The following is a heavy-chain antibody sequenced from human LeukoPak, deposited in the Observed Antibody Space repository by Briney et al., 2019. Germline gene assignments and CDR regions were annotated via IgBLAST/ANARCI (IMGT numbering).Heavy chain of an antibody. V-gene: IGHV1-2*02. D-gene: IGHD4-17*01. Sequence: ASVKVSCKASGYTFTGYYRHWVRQAPGQGLEWMGWINPNSGGTNYAQKFQGRVTMTTDTSISTAYMELSRLRSDDTAVYYCAREGGGYGDYSYYYYMDVWGKGTTVTISS. CDR3: AREGGGYGDYSYYYYMDV. CDR2: INPNSGGT. CDR1: GYTFTGYY. J-gene: IGHJ6*03.